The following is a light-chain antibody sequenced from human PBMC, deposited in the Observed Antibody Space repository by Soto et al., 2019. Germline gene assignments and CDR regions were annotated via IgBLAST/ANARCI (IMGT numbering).Light chain of an antibody. J-gene: IGKJ1*01. CDR1: QSVSSS. CDR3: QQYNNCPPWS. V-gene: IGKV3-15*01. Sequence: EIVMTQSPATLSASAGERATLSCRASQSVSSSLAWYQQKPGQAPRLLIYDASTRATGIPARFSGSGSGTAFILPISSLQSADFAVYYCQQYNNCPPWSFGQGTKVEIK. CDR2: DAS.